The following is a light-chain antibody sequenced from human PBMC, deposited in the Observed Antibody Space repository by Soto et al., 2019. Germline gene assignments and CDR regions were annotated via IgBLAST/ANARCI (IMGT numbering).Light chain of an antibody. CDR2: DDG. CDR3: RGSDGDTGPVV. CDR1: NIRSKS. Sequence: SYELAQPPSVSVSPGQTVSITCAGNNIRSKSVHWYHQRPGQPPVQVVYDDGDRRSWIPERFSCSNSSNTATLTISTVEAAEEADYYCRGSDGDTGPVVFGGGTKLTVL. J-gene: IGLJ2*01. V-gene: IGLV3-21*02.